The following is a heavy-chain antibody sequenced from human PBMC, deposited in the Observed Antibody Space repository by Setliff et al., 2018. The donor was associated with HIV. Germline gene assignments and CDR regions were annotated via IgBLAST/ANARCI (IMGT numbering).Heavy chain of an antibody. D-gene: IGHD1-26*01. CDR1: GFTFNNYA. CDR2: ISYDGTYK. CDR3: ARWGSGSYERVFDY. Sequence: PGGSLRLSCAASGFTFNNYAIHWVRQAPGKGLEWVALISYDGTYKYYAESVEGRFTISRDNAKNSLYLQLNSLRVEDTAVYFCARWGSGSYERVFDYWGQGMLVTVSS. J-gene: IGHJ4*02. V-gene: IGHV3-30*04.